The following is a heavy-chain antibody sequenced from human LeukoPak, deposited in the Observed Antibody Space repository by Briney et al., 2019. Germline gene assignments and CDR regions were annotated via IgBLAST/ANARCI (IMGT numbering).Heavy chain of an antibody. CDR3: ARWSIYCSSTSCYKVY. Sequence: GGSLRLSCAASGFTFSSYSMNWVRQAPGKGLEWVSSISSSSSYIYYADSVKGRFTISRDNAKNSLYLQMNSLRAEDTAVYYCARWSIYCSSTSCYKVYWGQGTLVTVSS. D-gene: IGHD2-2*02. CDR1: GFTFSSYS. CDR2: ISSSSSYI. J-gene: IGHJ4*02. V-gene: IGHV3-21*01.